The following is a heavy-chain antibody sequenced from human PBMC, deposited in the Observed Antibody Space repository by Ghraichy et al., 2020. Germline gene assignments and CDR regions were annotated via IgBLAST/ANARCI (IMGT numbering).Heavy chain of an antibody. Sequence: SETLSLTCTVSGGSISSNYWSWIRQPPGKGLEWIGYIYYSGSTNYNPSLKSRVTISVDTSKNQFSLKLSSVTAADTAVYYCARRKAWYFDLWGRGTLVTVSS. V-gene: IGHV4-59*08. CDR3: ARRKAWYFDL. CDR1: GGSISSNY. J-gene: IGHJ2*01. CDR2: IYYSGST.